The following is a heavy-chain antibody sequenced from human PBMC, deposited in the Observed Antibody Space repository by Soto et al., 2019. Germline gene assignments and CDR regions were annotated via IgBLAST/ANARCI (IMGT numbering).Heavy chain of an antibody. CDR2: ISWNSGNT. CDR3: TRGAPYSTNGNWFDP. V-gene: IGHV3-9*01. Sequence: GGSLRLSCAASGFTFDDYAMHWVRQTPEKGLEWVSGISWNSGNTVYADSVKGRFTISRDNAKNSLYLQMNSLRPEDTALYYCTRGAPYSTNGNWFDPWGQGTLVTVSS. J-gene: IGHJ5*02. D-gene: IGHD6-13*01. CDR1: GFTFDDYA.